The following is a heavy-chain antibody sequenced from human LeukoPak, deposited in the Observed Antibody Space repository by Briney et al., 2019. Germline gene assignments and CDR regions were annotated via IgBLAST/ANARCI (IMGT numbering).Heavy chain of an antibody. D-gene: IGHD4-23*01. J-gene: IGHJ4*02. CDR3: ASGTVAPGGFDY. CDR1: GGAFSGYY. CDR2: IYHSGST. Sequence: SETPSLTFAGYGGAFSGYYWSWIRQPPGKGLEWIGEIYHSGSTNYNPSLKSRVTISVDKSKNQFSLKLSSVTAADTAVYYCASGTVAPGGFDYWGQGTLVTVSS. V-gene: IGHV4-34*01.